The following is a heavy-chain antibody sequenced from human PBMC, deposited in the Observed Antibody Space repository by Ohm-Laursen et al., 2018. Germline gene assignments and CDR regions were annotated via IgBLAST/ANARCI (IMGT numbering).Heavy chain of an antibody. D-gene: IGHD1-1*01. CDR1: GFSLSNTW. CDR3: AKDISPVQPDYFDY. CDR2: ISGSGGST. Sequence: SLRLSCAASGFSLSNTWMSWVRQAPGKGLEWVSAISGSGGSTYYADSVKGRFTISRDNSKNTLYLQMNSLRAEDTAVYYCAKDISPVQPDYFDYWGQGTLVTVSS. V-gene: IGHV3-23*01. J-gene: IGHJ4*02.